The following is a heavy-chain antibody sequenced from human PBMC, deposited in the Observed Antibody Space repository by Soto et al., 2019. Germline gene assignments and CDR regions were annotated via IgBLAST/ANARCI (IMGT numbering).Heavy chain of an antibody. Sequence: ASVKVSCKASGFTFTSSAVQWVRQARGQRLEWIGWIVVGSGNTNYAQKFQERVTITRDMSTSTAYMELSSLRSEDTAVYYCAADGGEQQLVDAFEIWGQGTMVTVSS. D-gene: IGHD6-13*01. V-gene: IGHV1-58*01. CDR2: IVVGSGNT. CDR1: GFTFTSSA. CDR3: AADGGEQQLVDAFEI. J-gene: IGHJ3*02.